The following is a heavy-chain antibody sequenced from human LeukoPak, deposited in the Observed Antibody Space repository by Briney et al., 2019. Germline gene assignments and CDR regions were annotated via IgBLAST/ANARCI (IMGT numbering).Heavy chain of an antibody. D-gene: IGHD6-6*01. V-gene: IGHV3-23*01. CDR1: GFSFSTYA. J-gene: IGHJ4*02. Sequence: GGSLRLSCAASGFSFSTYAMHWVRQAPAKGLEWVSRISVSGGSTYYADSVKGRFTISRDNSKHTLYLQMNSLRAEDTAVYYCSKGGATPYGSSPFDYWGQGTLVTVSS. CDR2: ISVSGGST. CDR3: SKGGATPYGSSPFDY.